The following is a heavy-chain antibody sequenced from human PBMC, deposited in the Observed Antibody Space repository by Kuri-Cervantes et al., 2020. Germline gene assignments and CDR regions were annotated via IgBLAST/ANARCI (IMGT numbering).Heavy chain of an antibody. CDR3: ARETKNYYDSSGYYFH. CDR1: GFTFSSYS. D-gene: IGHD3-22*01. CDR2: IKQDGSEK. J-gene: IGHJ4*02. Sequence: GESLKISCAASGFTFSSYSMSWVRQAPGKGLEWVANIKQDGSEKYYVDSVKGRFTISRDNAKNSLYLQMNSLRAEDTAVYYCARETKNYYDSSGYYFHWGQGTLVTVSS. V-gene: IGHV3-7*01.